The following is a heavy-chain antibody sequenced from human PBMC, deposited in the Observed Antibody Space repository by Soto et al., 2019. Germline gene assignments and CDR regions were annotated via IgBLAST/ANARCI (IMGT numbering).Heavy chain of an antibody. D-gene: IGHD1-26*01. V-gene: IGHV4-30-4*01. CDR1: GGSISSGDYY. CDR3: ARGLLSSGSYPPGDYYYYGMDV. CDR2: IYYSGST. J-gene: IGHJ6*02. Sequence: SENLSVTCTVSGGSISSGDYYWSWIRQPPEEGLEWIGYIYYSGSTYYNPSLKSRVTISVDTSKNQFSLKLSSVTAADAAVDYSARGLLSSGSYPPGDYYYYGMDVLGQGTTVT.